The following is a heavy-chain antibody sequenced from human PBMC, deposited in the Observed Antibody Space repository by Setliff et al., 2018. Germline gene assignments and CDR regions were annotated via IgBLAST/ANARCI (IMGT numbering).Heavy chain of an antibody. CDR2: IYYSGST. CDR3: ARVRSYGSGNYYYYYYDMDV. J-gene: IGHJ6*02. CDR1: GGSISSRSYY. D-gene: IGHD3-10*01. Sequence: RSETLSLTCTVSGGSISSRSYYWGWIRQPPGKGLEWIGSIYYSGSTYYKPSLKSRVTISVDTSKNQFSLKLSSVTAADTAVYYCARVRSYGSGNYYYYYYDMDVWGQGTTVTVSS. V-gene: IGHV4-39*07.